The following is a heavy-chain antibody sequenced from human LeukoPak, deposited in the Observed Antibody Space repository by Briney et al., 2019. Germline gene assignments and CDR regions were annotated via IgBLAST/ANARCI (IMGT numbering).Heavy chain of an antibody. D-gene: IGHD3-10*01. CDR2: FDPEDGET. CDR1: GYTLTELS. Sequence: ASVKVSCKVSGYTLTELSMHWVRQTPGKGLEWMGGFDPEDGETIYAQKFQGRVTMTEDTSTDTAYMELSSLRSEDTAVYYCATDILLWFGELSSDYWGQGTLVTVSS. V-gene: IGHV1-24*01. J-gene: IGHJ4*02. CDR3: ATDILLWFGELSSDY.